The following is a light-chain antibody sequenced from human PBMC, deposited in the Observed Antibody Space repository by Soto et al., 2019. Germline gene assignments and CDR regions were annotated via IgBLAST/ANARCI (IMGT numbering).Light chain of an antibody. V-gene: IGKV3-15*01. J-gene: IGKJ4*01. CDR1: QRGDGN. Sequence: IVMTQSPATLSVSPGERATLSFRASQRGDGNLACYQQNPGQAPRPLIYGASTRATGIPTRFSGGGSGTEFTLTISSLQSEDCVISYCQQYNTWPLTFGGGTKVDIK. CDR3: QQYNTWPLT. CDR2: GAS.